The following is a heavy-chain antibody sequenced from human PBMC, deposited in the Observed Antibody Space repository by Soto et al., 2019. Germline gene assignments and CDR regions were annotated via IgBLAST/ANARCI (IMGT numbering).Heavy chain of an antibody. V-gene: IGHV3-23*01. D-gene: IGHD6-13*01. J-gene: IGHJ4*02. CDR1: GFTFSSYA. Sequence: GGSLRLSCAASGFTFSSYAMSWVRQAPGKGLEWVSAISGSGGSTYYADSVKGRFTISRDSSKNTLYLQMNSLRAEDTAVYYCAKVGSSSWAFDYWGQGTLVTVSS. CDR2: ISGSGGST. CDR3: AKVGSSSWAFDY.